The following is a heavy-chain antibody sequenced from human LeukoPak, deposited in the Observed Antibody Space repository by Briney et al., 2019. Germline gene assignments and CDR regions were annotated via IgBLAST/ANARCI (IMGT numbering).Heavy chain of an antibody. D-gene: IGHD1-26*01. Sequence: GASVKVSCKASGYTFTGYYMHWVRQAPGQGLEWMGWINPNSGGTNYAQKFQGRVTMTRDTSISTAYMELSRLRSDDTAVYYCARELTIVGAKDGMDVWGQGTTVTVSS. CDR2: INPNSGGT. V-gene: IGHV1-2*02. J-gene: IGHJ6*02. CDR3: ARELTIVGAKDGMDV. CDR1: GYTFTGYY.